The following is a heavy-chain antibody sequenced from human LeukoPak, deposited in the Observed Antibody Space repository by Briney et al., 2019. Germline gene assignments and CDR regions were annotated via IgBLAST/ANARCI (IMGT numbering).Heavy chain of an antibody. D-gene: IGHD2-2*01. CDR3: ARFNLGRWSQHQPGSYQPFDY. J-gene: IGHJ4*02. Sequence: ASVKVSCKASGYTFTSYGISWVRQAPGQGLEWMGWISAYNGNTNYAQELQGRVTMTTDTSTSTAYMDLRSLRSDDTAVYYCARFNLGRWSQHQPGSYQPFDYWGQGTLVTVSS. CDR1: GYTFTSYG. CDR2: ISAYNGNT. V-gene: IGHV1-18*01.